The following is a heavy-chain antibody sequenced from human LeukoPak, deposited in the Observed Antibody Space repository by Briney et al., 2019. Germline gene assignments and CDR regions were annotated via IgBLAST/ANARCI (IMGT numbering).Heavy chain of an antibody. J-gene: IGHJ4*02. V-gene: IGHV3-66*01. Sequence: GGSLRLSCAASGFTFSTYAMNWVRQAPGKGLEWVSITYSGDTTYYADSVKGRFIISRDDSKNTLSLQMNDLRVEDTAVYYCAKDRGMFLVGYLDYWGQGTLVTVSS. CDR3: AKDRGMFLVGYLDY. D-gene: IGHD2-15*01. CDR2: TYSGDTT. CDR1: GFTFSTYA.